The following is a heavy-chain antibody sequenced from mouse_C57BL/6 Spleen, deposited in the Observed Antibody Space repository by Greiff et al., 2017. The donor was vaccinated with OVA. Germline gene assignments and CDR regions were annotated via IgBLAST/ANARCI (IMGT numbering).Heavy chain of an antibody. CDR2: INYDGSST. V-gene: IGHV5-16*01. J-gene: IGHJ2*01. CDR3: ARGGDLLDY. D-gene: IGHD2-1*01. Sequence: EVQVVESEGGLVQPGSSMKLSCTASGFTFSDYYMAWVRQVPEKGLEWVANINYDGSSTYYLDSLKSRFIISRDNAKNILYLQMSSLKSEDTATYYCARGGDLLDYWGQGTTLTVSS. CDR1: GFTFSDYY.